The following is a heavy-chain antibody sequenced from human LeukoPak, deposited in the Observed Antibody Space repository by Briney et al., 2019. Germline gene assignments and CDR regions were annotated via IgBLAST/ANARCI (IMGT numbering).Heavy chain of an antibody. V-gene: IGHV3-30*18. D-gene: IGHD2-21*02. Sequence: GGSLRLSCAASGFTFSSYGMHWVRQAPGKGLEWVAVISYDGSNKYYADSVKGRFTISRDNSKNTLYLQMNSLRAEDTAVYYCAEDRTALFDYWSQGTLVTVSS. CDR2: ISYDGSNK. J-gene: IGHJ4*02. CDR3: AEDRTALFDY. CDR1: GFTFSSYG.